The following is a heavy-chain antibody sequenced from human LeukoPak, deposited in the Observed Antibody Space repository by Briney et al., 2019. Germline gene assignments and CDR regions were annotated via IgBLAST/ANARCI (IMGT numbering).Heavy chain of an antibody. CDR1: AFTFSNYA. CDR2: ISYDGSNK. D-gene: IGHD5-12*01. Sequence: GRSLRLSCAASAFTFSNYAMDWVRQAPGKGLEWVAVISYDGSNKYYADSVKGRFTISRANSKNTLDLQMNSLRVEETAVYYCARGRGYSGYDPPLVGGFDIWGQGTMVTVSS. CDR3: ARGRGYSGYDPPLVGGFDI. J-gene: IGHJ3*02. V-gene: IGHV3-30*04.